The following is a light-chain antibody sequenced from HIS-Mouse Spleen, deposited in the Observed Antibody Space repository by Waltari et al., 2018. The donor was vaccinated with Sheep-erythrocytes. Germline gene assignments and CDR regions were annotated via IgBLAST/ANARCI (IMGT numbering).Light chain of an antibody. CDR1: QDISNY. CDR2: DAS. Sequence: DIQMTQSPSSLSASGGDRVTITCQASQDISNYLNWYQQKPGKAPKLLIYDASNLETGVPSRFNGSGSRTDFTFTISSLQPEDIATYYGQQYDNLLTFGGGTKVEIK. J-gene: IGKJ4*01. V-gene: IGKV1-33*01. CDR3: QQYDNLLT.